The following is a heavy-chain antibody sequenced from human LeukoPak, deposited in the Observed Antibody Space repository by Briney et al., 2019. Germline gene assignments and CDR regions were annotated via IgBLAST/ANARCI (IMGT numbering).Heavy chain of an antibody. Sequence: ASVKVSCKASGYTFTGHYIHWVRQAPGQGLEWMGWINPNRGDTNYAQKFQHSVTMTRDTSSSTAYMELRRLTSDDTAVYYCARSSTVTNPYYYYGMDVWGQGTTVTVSS. J-gene: IGHJ6*02. CDR2: INPNRGDT. V-gene: IGHV1-2*02. CDR3: ARSSTVTNPYYYYGMDV. D-gene: IGHD4-17*01. CDR1: GYTFTGHY.